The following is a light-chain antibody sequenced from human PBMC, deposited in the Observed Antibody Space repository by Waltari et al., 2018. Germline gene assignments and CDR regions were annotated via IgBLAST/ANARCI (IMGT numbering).Light chain of an antibody. Sequence: SYELTQPPSVSVSPGQTARITCSGDALPKQYAYWYQQKPGQAPVVVIYRDKERPAWIPVRFSGASSGTTVTLTIGGVQAEDEADYYCQSADHSGNVVFGGGTNLAVL. J-gene: IGLJ2*01. V-gene: IGLV3-25*03. CDR3: QSADHSGNVV. CDR2: RDK. CDR1: ALPKQY.